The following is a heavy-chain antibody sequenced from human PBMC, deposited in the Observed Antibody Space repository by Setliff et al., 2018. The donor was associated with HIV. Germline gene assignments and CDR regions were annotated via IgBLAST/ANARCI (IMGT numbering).Heavy chain of an antibody. J-gene: IGHJ4*02. CDR3: ARGGLIGSGGYYNVPLDF. CDR2: INGHSADT. Sequence: WASVKVSCKASGYGFTSYVINWVRQAPGQGLEWMGCINGHSADTNYSQRFHDRVTMHTDTSTSTAFMELRSLRSDDTAVYYCARGGLIGSGGYYNVPLDFWGQGTLVTVSS. CDR1: GYGFTSYV. V-gene: IGHV1-18*01. D-gene: IGHD3-10*01.